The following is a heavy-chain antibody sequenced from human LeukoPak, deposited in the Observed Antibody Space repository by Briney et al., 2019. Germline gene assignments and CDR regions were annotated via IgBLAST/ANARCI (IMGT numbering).Heavy chain of an antibody. Sequence: SETLSLTCTVSGGSISIGAYYWGWIRQHPGKGLEWIGNIYKSGGTFYNPSLKSRITISVDTSKNQFSLKLTSVTAADTAVYYCARDRGDGMDVWGQGSTVTVSS. J-gene: IGHJ6*02. CDR2: IYKSGGT. CDR3: ARDRGDGMDV. V-gene: IGHV4-31*03. CDR1: GGSISIGAYY. D-gene: IGHD5-24*01.